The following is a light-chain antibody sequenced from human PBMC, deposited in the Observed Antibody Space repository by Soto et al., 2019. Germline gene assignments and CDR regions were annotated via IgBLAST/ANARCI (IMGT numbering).Light chain of an antibody. Sequence: QSVLTQPPSASGTPGQRVTISCSGSSSNIGSKTVNWYQQLPGTAPKLLIYSNNHRPSGVPDRFSGSKSGTSASLAISGLQSDDEADYYCAWDDSLNGVVFGGGTKLTVL. J-gene: IGLJ2*01. CDR1: SSNIGSKT. CDR3: AWDDSLNGVV. CDR2: SNN. V-gene: IGLV1-44*01.